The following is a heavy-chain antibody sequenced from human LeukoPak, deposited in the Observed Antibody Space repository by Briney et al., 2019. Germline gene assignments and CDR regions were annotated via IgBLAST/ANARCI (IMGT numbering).Heavy chain of an antibody. D-gene: IGHD5-24*01. V-gene: IGHV4-59*01. CDR1: GGSFSGYS. CDR3: ATSTRIRLATPFDY. CDR2: VYYSGST. Sequence: PSETLSLTCAVYGGSFSGYSWSWIRQPPGKGLEWIGYVYYSGSTDYNPSLKSRVTISVDTSKNQFSLKLSSVTAADTAVYYCATSTRIRLATPFDYWGQGTLVTVSS. J-gene: IGHJ4*02.